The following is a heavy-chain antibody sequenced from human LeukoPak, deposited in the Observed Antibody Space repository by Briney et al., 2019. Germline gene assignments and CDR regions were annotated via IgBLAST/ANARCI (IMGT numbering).Heavy chain of an antibody. J-gene: IGHJ4*02. D-gene: IGHD3-10*01. CDR3: ARSQYYYGSGSYYNGPDY. CDR2: ISAYNGNT. V-gene: IGHV1-18*01. Sequence: ASVKVSSKASGYTFTSYGISWVRQAPGQGLEWMGWISAYNGNTNYAQKLQGRVTMTTDTSTSTAYMELRSLRSDDTAVYYCARSQYYYGSGSYYNGPDYWGQGTLVTVSS. CDR1: GYTFTSYG.